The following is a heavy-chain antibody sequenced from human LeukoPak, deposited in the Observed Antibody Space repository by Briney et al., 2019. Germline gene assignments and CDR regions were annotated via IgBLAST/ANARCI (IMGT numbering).Heavy chain of an antibody. CDR2: MSAYNGNT. Sequence: ASVKVSCKASGYTFTSYGISWARQAPGQGLEWMGWMSAYNGNTNYAQKLQGRVTMTTDTSTSTAYMELRSLRSDDTAVYYCARDGDGYYGSGSYYNFDYWGQGTLVTVSS. V-gene: IGHV1-18*01. D-gene: IGHD3-10*01. CDR3: ARDGDGYYGSGSYYNFDY. CDR1: GYTFTSYG. J-gene: IGHJ4*02.